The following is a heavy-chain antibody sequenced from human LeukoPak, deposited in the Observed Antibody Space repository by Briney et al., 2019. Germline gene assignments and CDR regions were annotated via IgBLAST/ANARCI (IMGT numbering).Heavy chain of an antibody. J-gene: IGHJ4*02. V-gene: IGHV3-53*01. CDR1: GFTVSSNY. Sequence: PGCSLRVSCAASGFTVSSNYMSWVRQAPGKGLEWVSVIYSGGSTYYAASVKGRFTISRDNSKNTLYLQMNSLRAEDTAVYYCARDHDYWRQGTLVTVSS. CDR3: ARDHDY. CDR2: IYSGGST.